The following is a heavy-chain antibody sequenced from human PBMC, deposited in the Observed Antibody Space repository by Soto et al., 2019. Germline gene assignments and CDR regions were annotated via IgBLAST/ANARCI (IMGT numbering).Heavy chain of an antibody. CDR1: GYTFTSYA. V-gene: IGHV1-18*01. D-gene: IGHD6-13*01. CDR2: VSPYNGYT. Sequence: QVQLLQSGGEVKEPGASVKVSCKTSGYTFTSYAISWVRQAPGQGLEWLGWVSPYNGYTSYAQRFQSRLTMATDTSTMTTYIDLMSLTSDYTAVYSCARHQRGENQQPLFDPWSQGTLVTVSS. J-gene: IGHJ5*02. CDR3: ARHQRGENQQPLFDP.